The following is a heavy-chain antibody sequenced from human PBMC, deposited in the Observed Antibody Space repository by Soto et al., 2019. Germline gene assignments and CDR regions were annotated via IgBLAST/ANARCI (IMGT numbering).Heavy chain of an antibody. CDR3: VSDTRIVVSGLHYWGAFDL. J-gene: IGHJ3*01. CDR2: LSSSNTYA. CDR1: GFTFGDYY. Sequence: QVRLVESGGGLVKPGGSLTLSCAASGFTFGDYYMSWIRQAPGEGLEWVSHLSSSNTYADYADSVKGRFTISRDNAKNSLFLQLAGLRAGDTAVYYWVSDTRIVVSGLHYWGAFDLWGQGAMVTVSS. D-gene: IGHD2-2*01. V-gene: IGHV3-11*05.